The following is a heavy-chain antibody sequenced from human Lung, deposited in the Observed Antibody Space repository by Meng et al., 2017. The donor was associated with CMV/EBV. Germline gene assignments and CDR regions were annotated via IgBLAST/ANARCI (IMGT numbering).Heavy chain of an antibody. J-gene: IGHJ6*02. Sequence: ESLKISCAVYGGSFSGYYWSWIRQPPGKGLEWIGEINHSGSTNYNPSLKSRVTISVDTSKNQFSLKLSSVTAADTAVYYCARGRGFWSGSRYYYYGMDVWGQGTTVTVSS. D-gene: IGHD3-3*01. CDR3: ARGRGFWSGSRYYYYGMDV. CDR2: INHSGST. V-gene: IGHV4-34*01. CDR1: GGSFSGYY.